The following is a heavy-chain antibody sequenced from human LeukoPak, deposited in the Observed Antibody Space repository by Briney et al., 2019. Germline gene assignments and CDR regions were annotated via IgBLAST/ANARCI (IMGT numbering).Heavy chain of an antibody. V-gene: IGHV3-23*01. CDR1: GFTFSNYA. CDR3: ARQLGYCSDGSCYFDS. J-gene: IGHJ4*02. CDR2: ISNNGGAT. Sequence: PGGSLRLSCAASGFTFSNYAMSWVRQAPGRGLEWVSAISNNGGATYYADSVKGRCTISRDNSKNTLFVQMCSLRAEDTAVYHCARQLGYCSDGSCYFDSWGQGTLVTVSS. D-gene: IGHD2-15*01.